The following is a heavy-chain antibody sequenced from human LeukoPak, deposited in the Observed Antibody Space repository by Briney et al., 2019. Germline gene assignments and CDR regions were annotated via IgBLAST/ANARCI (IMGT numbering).Heavy chain of an antibody. CDR3: ARGRGIAAAGPNWFDP. Sequence: SETLSLTCTVSGGSISSGGYYWSWIRQPPGKGLEWIGYIYHSGSTYYNPSLKSRVTISVDRSKNQFSLKLSSVTAADTAVYYCARGRGIAAAGPNWFDPWGQGTLVTVSS. CDR2: IYHSGST. D-gene: IGHD6-13*01. J-gene: IGHJ5*02. V-gene: IGHV4-30-2*01. CDR1: GGSISSGGYY.